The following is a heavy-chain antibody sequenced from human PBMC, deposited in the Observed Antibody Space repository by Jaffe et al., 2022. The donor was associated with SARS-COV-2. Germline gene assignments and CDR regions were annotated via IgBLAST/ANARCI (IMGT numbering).Heavy chain of an antibody. CDR3: ARQGFIAIFGVFKPFDY. D-gene: IGHD3-3*01. CDR2: ISYSGNT. J-gene: IGHJ4*02. Sequence: QLQLQESGPGLVKPSETLSLTCIVSGDSISSRSYLWGWIRQPPGKGLEWIGSISYSGNTYYNSSLKSRVTISVDTSKNQFSLKLSSVTAADTAVYYCARQGFIAIFGVFKPFDYWGQGTLVTVSS. V-gene: IGHV4-39*01. CDR1: GDSISSRSYL.